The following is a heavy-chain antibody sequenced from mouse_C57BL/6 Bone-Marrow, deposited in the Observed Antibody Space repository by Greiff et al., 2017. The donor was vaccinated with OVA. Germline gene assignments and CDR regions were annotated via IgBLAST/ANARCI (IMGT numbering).Heavy chain of an antibody. CDR1: GYTFTTYP. Sequence: VMLVESGAELVKPGASVKMSCKASGYTFTTYPIEWMKQNHGKSLEWIGNFHPYNDDTKYNEKFKGKATLTVEKSSSTVYLELSRLTSDDSAVYYCARGDYYGSSYGFAYWGQGTLVTVSA. V-gene: IGHV1-47*01. D-gene: IGHD1-1*01. J-gene: IGHJ3*01. CDR2: FHPYNDDT. CDR3: ARGDYYGSSYGFAY.